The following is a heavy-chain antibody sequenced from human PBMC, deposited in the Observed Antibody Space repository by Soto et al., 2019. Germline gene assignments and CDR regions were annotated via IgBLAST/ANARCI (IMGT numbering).Heavy chain of an antibody. J-gene: IGHJ5*02. V-gene: IGHV3-48*03. CDR1: GFIFSDYE. CDR2: ISGSGLTI. CDR3: ARGPYRNTYNWFDS. D-gene: IGHD5-12*01. Sequence: LRLSCAASGFIFSDYEINWVRQAPGKGLEWVSYISGSGLTIYYADSVKGRFTISRDNAKNSLYLQMNSLGVEDTAVYYCARGPYRNTYNWFDSWGQGTLVTVSS.